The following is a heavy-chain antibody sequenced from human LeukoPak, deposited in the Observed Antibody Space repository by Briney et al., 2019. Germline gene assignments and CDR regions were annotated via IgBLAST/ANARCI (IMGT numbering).Heavy chain of an antibody. J-gene: IGHJ4*02. D-gene: IGHD1-26*01. CDR2: INWNSGSI. V-gene: IGHV3-9*01. CDR3: AKDIKDSGIYYFDY. Sequence: GRSLRLSCAASGFTFDDYAMHWVRHAPGKGLEWVSGINWNSGSIGYADSVKGRFTISRDNAKNSLFLQMNSLRAEDTALYYCAKDIKDSGIYYFDYWGQGTLVTVSS. CDR1: GFTFDDYA.